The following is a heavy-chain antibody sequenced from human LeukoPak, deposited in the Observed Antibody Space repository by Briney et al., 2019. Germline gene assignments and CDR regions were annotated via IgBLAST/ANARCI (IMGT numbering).Heavy chain of an antibody. J-gene: IGHJ4*02. Sequence: GGSLRLSCAASGFTVSSNYMSWVRQAPGRGLEWVSVIYSGGGTYYSDSVKGRFTISRDNAKNTLYLQMNSLRAVDTAVYYCARGSGWYYQFDYWGQGTLVTVSS. CDR1: GFTVSSNY. CDR3: ARGSGWYYQFDY. D-gene: IGHD6-19*01. CDR2: IYSGGGT. V-gene: IGHV3-53*01.